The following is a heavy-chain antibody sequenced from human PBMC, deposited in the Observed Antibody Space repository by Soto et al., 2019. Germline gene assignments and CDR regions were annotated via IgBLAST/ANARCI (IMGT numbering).Heavy chain of an antibody. Sequence: ASVKVSCKASGGTFSSYAISWVRQAPGQGLEWMGGIIPIFGTAKYAQKFQGRVTITADKSASTAYMELSSLRSEDTAVYYCARVVGVAAAARSGADAFDIWGQGTMVTLSS. V-gene: IGHV1-69*06. CDR3: ARVVGVAAAARSGADAFDI. J-gene: IGHJ3*02. CDR2: IIPIFGTA. CDR1: GGTFSSYA. D-gene: IGHD6-13*01.